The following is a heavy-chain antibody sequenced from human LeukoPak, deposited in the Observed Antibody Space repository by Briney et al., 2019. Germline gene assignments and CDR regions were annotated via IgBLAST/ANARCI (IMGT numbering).Heavy chain of an antibody. CDR2: ISSSSSNI. D-gene: IGHD2-2*01. J-gene: IGHJ6*03. V-gene: IGHV3-21*01. CDR1: GFTFSSYR. CDR3: ARESGSRSYYYYMDV. Sequence: PGGSLRLSCAASGFTFSSYRMNWVRQAPGKGMEWVSSISSSSSNIYYTDSVNGRFTISRDKDKNSVYLQMTSLRAEDTAVYYCARESGSRSYYYYMDVWGKGTTVTVSS.